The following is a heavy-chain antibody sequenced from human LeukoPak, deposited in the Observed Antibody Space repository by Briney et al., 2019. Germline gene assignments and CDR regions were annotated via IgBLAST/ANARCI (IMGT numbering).Heavy chain of an antibody. J-gene: IGHJ4*02. D-gene: IGHD3-10*01. CDR3: ARDRGYKSFDY. CDR2: INGGGDAT. Sequence: GGSLRLSCAASGFSFNNNAMSWVRQAPGKGLEWVSAINGGGDATEYADSVKGRFTISRDNSKKTLYLQMNSLRPEDTAVYYCARDRGYKSFDYWGQGALVTVSS. V-gene: IGHV3-23*01. CDR1: GFSFNNNA.